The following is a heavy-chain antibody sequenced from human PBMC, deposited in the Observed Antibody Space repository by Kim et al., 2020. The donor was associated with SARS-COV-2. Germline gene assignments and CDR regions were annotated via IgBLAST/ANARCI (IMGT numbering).Heavy chain of an antibody. CDR3: ATTAGYCSGGSCPNWFDP. D-gene: IGHD2-15*01. V-gene: IGHV1-24*01. CDR1: GYTLIELS. CDR2: FDPEDGET. J-gene: IGHJ5*02. Sequence: ASVKVSCKVSGYTLIELSMHWVRQAPGKGLEWMGGFDPEDGETIHAQKFQGRVTMTEHTSTDTAYMELSSLRSEDTAVYYCATTAGYCSGGSCPNWFDPWGQGTLVTVSS.